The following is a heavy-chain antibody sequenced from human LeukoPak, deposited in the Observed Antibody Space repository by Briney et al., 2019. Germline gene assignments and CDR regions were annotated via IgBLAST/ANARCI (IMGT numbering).Heavy chain of an antibody. D-gene: IGHD3-3*01. CDR1: GFTFSDYY. V-gene: IGHV3-11*01. J-gene: IGHJ4*02. CDR2: ISSSGSTI. Sequence: GGSLRLSCAASGFTFSDYYMSWIRQAPGKGLEWVSYISSSGSTIYYADSVKGRFTISRDNAKNSLYLQMNSLRAKDTAVYYCARADYDFWSGYELWGQGTLVTVSS. CDR3: ARADYDFWSGYEL.